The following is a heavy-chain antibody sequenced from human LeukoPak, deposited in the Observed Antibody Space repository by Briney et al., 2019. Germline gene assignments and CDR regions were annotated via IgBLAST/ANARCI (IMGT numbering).Heavy chain of an antibody. CDR1: GYTFTSYG. J-gene: IGHJ6*02. CDR3: ARGYCTNGVCYLYYYYYGMDV. V-gene: IGHV1-18*01. D-gene: IGHD2-8*01. CDR2: ISAYNGNT. Sequence: ASVKVSCKASGYTFTSYGISWVRQAPGQGLEWMGWISAYNGNTNYAQKLQGRVTITRDTSASTAYMELSSLRSEDTAVYYCARGYCTNGVCYLYYYYYGMDVWGQGTTVTVSS.